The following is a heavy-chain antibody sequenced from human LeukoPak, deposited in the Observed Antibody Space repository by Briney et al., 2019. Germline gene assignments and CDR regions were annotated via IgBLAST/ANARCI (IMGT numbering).Heavy chain of an antibody. CDR2: ISYDGSNK. V-gene: IGHV3-30-3*01. D-gene: IGHD2-2*01. Sequence: PGRSLRLSCAASGFTFSSYAMHWVRQAPGKGLEWVAVISYDGSNKYYADSVKGRFTISRDNSKNTLYLQMNSLRAEDTAVYYCAGKVCKPSSTSCYGPDYWGQGTLVTVSS. CDR3: AGKVCKPSSTSCYGPDY. J-gene: IGHJ4*02. CDR1: GFTFSSYA.